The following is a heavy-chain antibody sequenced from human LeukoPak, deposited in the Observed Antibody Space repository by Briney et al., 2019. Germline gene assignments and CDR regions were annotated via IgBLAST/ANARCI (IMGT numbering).Heavy chain of an antibody. CDR3: ARGDYDFWSGYYDYYYYMDV. J-gene: IGHJ6*03. CDR1: GFTFSSYS. V-gene: IGHV3-21*01. CDR2: ISSSSSYI. Sequence: GGSLRLSCAASGFTFSSYSMNWVRQAPGKGLEWVSSISSSSSYIYYADSVKGRFTISRDNAKNSLYLQMNSLRAEDTAVYYCARGDYDFWSGYYDYYYYMDVWGKGTTVTVSS. D-gene: IGHD3-3*01.